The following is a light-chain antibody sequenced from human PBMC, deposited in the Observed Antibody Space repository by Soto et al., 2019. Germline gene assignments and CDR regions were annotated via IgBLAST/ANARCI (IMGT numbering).Light chain of an antibody. CDR2: GNG. Sequence: QSALTQPPSVSGAPGQRVTISCSGSSSNIGRYDVYWYQQLPGTAPKLLIYGNGNRPSGVPDRFSGSKSGTSASLAIAGLQADDAADYYCQSYDSSLSGSQVFGTGTKVTVL. CDR3: QSYDSSLSGSQV. CDR1: SSNIGRYD. J-gene: IGLJ1*01. V-gene: IGLV1-40*01.